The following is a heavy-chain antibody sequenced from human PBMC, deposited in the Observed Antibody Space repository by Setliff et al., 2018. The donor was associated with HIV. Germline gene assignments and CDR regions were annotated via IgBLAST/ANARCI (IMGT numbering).Heavy chain of an antibody. CDR1: GGTFSSYA. V-gene: IGHV1-69*13. D-gene: IGHD6-19*01. CDR3: ARVGAVAGRSAFDI. J-gene: IGHJ3*02. CDR2: IIPIFGTA. Sequence: ASVKVSCKASGGTFSSYAISWVRQAPGQGLEWMGGIIPIFGTANYAQKFQGRVTITADESTSTAYMELSSLRSEDTAVYYCARVGAVAGRSAFDIWGQGTMVTVSS.